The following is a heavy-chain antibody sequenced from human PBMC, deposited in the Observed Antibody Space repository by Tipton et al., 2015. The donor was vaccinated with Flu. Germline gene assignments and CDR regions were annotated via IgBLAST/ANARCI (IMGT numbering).Heavy chain of an antibody. V-gene: IGHV3-21*04. Sequence: SLRLSCAASTFNFRNYTMNWVRLAPGKGLEWVSSISSTSSYIYYADSVKGRFTISRDNAKNSLYLQMNGLRHDDTAFYYCAKDRGAYGEHPWFDSWGQGTLVTVSS. CDR2: ISSTSSYI. D-gene: IGHD4-17*01. CDR3: AKDRGAYGEHPWFDS. J-gene: IGHJ5*01. CDR1: TFNFRNYT.